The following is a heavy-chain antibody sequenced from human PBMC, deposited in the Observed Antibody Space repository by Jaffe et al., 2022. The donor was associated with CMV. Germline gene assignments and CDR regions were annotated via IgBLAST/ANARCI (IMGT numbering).Heavy chain of an antibody. CDR1: GFTFSDYY. J-gene: IGHJ6*02. CDR2: ISSSGSTI. D-gene: IGHD3-3*01. CDR3: ARQWRPIFGVGLGDYYYGMDV. V-gene: IGHV3-11*01. Sequence: QVQLVESGGGLVKPGGSLRLSCAASGFTFSDYYMSWIRQAPGKGLEWVSYISSSGSTIYYADSVKGRFTISRDNAKNSLYLQMNSLRAEDTAVYYCARQWRPIFGVGLGDYYYGMDVWGQGTTVTVSS.